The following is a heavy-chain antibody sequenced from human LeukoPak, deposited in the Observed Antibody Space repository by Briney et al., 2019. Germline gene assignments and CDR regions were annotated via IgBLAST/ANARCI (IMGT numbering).Heavy chain of an antibody. D-gene: IGHD6-19*01. V-gene: IGHV3-23*01. J-gene: IGHJ3*02. CDR1: GFTFSNYA. CDR2: ISGVGDST. CDR3: AKERIRSIAVAGPHDAFDI. Sequence: PGGSLRLSCAASGFTFSNYAMNWVRQAPGKGLEWVSTISGVGDSTYYAESVKGRFTMPRDNSKNTLYLQMNSLRAEDTAVYYCAKERIRSIAVAGPHDAFDIWGQGTMVTVSS.